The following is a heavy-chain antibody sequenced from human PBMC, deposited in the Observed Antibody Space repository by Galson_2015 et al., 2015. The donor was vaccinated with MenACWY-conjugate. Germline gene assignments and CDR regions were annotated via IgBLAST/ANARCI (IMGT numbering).Heavy chain of an antibody. CDR3: ARHPSSSQGWKGMDV. CDR1: GGSISSHY. D-gene: IGHD6-19*01. V-gene: IGHV4-59*08. CDR2: IRDTGSL. Sequence: LSLTCTVSGGSISSHYWSWFRQPPGKGLEWIAYIRDTGSLKDNPSLKSRVTMSADKSNNQFSLRLISVTAADTAVYYCARHPSSSQGWKGMDVWGQGTTVTVSS. J-gene: IGHJ6*02.